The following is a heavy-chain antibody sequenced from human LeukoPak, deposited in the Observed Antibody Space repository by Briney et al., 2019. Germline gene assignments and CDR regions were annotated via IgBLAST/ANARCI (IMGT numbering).Heavy chain of an antibody. V-gene: IGHV3-21*01. CDR3: ASGDYYDSSGYYGFYFQH. CDR1: GFTLSSYS. D-gene: IGHD3-22*01. J-gene: IGHJ1*01. CDR2: ISSSSYI. Sequence: GGSLRLSCAASGFTLSSYSMNWVGQAPGKGLEWVSSISSSSYIYYADPEKGRFTISRDKAENSLYLQMNSLRAEDTAVYYCASGDYYDSSGYYGFYFQHWGQGTLVTVSS.